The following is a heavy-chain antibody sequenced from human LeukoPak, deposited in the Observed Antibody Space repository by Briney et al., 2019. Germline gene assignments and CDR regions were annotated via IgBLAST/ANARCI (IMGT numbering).Heavy chain of an antibody. V-gene: IGHV4-59*12. Sequence: PSETLSLTCTVSGGSISSYYWSWIRQPPGKGLEWIGYIYYSGSTNYSPPLKGRVTISVDTSKNQFSLKLSSVTAADTAVYYCARGHDSDRWGQGTLVTVSS. CDR3: ARGHDSDR. D-gene: IGHD3-22*01. J-gene: IGHJ5*02. CDR2: IYYSGST. CDR1: GGSISSYY.